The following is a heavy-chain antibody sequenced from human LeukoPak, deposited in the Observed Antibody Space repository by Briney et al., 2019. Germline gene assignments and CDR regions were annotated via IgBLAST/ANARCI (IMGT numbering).Heavy chain of an antibody. J-gene: IGHJ4*02. D-gene: IGHD6-13*01. CDR2: ISGSGGST. Sequence: PGGSLRLSCAASGFTFSSYAMSWVRQAPGKGLEWVSAISGSGGSTYYADSVKGRFTISRDNSKNSLYLQMNSLRAEDSAFYYCAKDIRGSTSWYGLAYWGQGTLVTISS. V-gene: IGHV3-23*01. CDR1: GFTFSSYA. CDR3: AKDIRGSTSWYGLAY.